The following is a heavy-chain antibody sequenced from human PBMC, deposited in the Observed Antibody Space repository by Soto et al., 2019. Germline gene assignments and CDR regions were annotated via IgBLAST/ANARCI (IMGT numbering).Heavy chain of an antibody. D-gene: IGHD5-12*01. Sequence: QVQLVESGGGVVQPGRSLRLSCAASGFIFNGYGLHWVRQAPGKGLEWVAMISYDGSNKYYADSVKGRFTISRDNSKNTMYLQMNSLRTEDTAVYYCAREGNGYKYYFDYWGQGTLVTVSS. V-gene: IGHV3-30*04. CDR3: AREGNGYKYYFDY. J-gene: IGHJ4*02. CDR1: GFIFNGYG. CDR2: ISYDGSNK.